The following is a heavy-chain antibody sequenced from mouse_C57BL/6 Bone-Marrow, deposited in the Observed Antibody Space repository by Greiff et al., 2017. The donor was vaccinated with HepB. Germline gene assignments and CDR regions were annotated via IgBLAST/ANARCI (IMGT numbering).Heavy chain of an antibody. D-gene: IGHD1-1*01. V-gene: IGHV1-81*01. J-gene: IGHJ4*01. CDR1: GYTFTSYG. Sequence: LVESGAELARPGASVKLSCKASGYTFTSYGISWVKQRTGQGLEWIGEIYPRSGNTYYNEKFKGKATLTADKSSSKAYMELRSLTSEDSAVYFCARWGTTVVGYYAMDYWGQGTSVTVSS. CDR2: IYPRSGNT. CDR3: ARWGTTVVGYYAMDY.